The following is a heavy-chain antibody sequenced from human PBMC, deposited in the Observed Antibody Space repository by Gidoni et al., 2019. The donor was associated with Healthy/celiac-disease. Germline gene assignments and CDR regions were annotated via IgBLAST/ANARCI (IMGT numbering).Heavy chain of an antibody. CDR2: IYTSGST. J-gene: IGHJ4*02. Sequence: QVQLQESGPGLVKPSETLSLTCTVSGGSISSYYWSWIRQPAGKGLAWIGRIYTSGSTNYNPSLKSRVTMSVDTSKNQFSLKLSSVTAADTAVYYCARGPVNTIFGVVIAYFDYWGQGTLVTVSS. CDR3: ARGPVNTIFGVVIAYFDY. D-gene: IGHD3-3*01. CDR1: GGSISSYY. V-gene: IGHV4-4*07.